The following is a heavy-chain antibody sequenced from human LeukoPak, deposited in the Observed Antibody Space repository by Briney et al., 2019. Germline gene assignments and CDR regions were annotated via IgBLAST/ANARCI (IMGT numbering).Heavy chain of an antibody. CDR1: GFTFSSYG. CDR2: IGGRDGST. Sequence: GGSLRLSCAASGFTFSSYGMSWVRQAPGKGLEWVSAIGGRDGSTYYADSVKGRFTISRDNPKNSLYLQINNLRAEDTAVYYCGRLAHNAWYAIDFWGQGTLVTVSS. CDR3: GRLAHNAWYAIDF. D-gene: IGHD2-2*01. J-gene: IGHJ4*02. V-gene: IGHV3-23*01.